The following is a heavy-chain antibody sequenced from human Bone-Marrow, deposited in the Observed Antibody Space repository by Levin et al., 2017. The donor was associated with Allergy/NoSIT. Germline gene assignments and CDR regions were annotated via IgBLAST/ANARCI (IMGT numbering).Heavy chain of an antibody. CDR3: ARIHHTGLAY. D-gene: IGHD5-18*01. J-gene: IGHJ4*02. V-gene: IGHV3-7*01. Sequence: ASVKVSCAASGFDFSASWMMWLRQAPGKGLEWVAQIKEDGSEQSYVDSVKGRFTISRDNAKNSLHLQMTGLRVEDTAIYFCARIHHTGLAYWGQGTLVTVSS. CDR2: IKEDGSEQ. CDR1: GFDFSASW.